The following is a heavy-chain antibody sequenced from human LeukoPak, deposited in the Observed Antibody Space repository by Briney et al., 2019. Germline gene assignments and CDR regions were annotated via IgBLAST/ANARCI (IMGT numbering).Heavy chain of an antibody. CDR3: ARQWLSLDY. Sequence: GGSLRLSCAASGFSFSTYWMHWVRQAPGRGLVWVSRINSDGSSTTYADSVKGRFTLSRDNAKNTLHLQMNSLRAEDTAVYYCARQWLSLDYWGQGTLVTVSS. D-gene: IGHD6-19*01. CDR2: INSDGSST. CDR1: GFSFSTYW. V-gene: IGHV3-74*03. J-gene: IGHJ4*02.